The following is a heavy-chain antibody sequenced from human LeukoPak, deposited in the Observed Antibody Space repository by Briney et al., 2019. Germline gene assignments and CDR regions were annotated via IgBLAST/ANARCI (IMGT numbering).Heavy chain of an antibody. D-gene: IGHD6-6*01. V-gene: IGHV1-2*02. CDR1: GYTFTDNY. Sequence: GASVKVSCKSSGYTFTDNYMHWVRHGPGHGLEWIGSIHHNSGGTIYAQMFEGRVTVTRDTSINTAYMELSSLSSDDAAIYYCARYSNSSAIDYWGQGTQVTVCS. J-gene: IGHJ4*02. CDR2: IHHNSGGT. CDR3: ARYSNSSAIDY.